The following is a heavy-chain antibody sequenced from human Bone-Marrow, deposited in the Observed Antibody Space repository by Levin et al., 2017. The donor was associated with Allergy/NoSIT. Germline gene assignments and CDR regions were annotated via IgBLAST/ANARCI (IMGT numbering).Heavy chain of an antibody. J-gene: IGHJ4*02. Sequence: EASVKVSCKTSGYTFTTYGINWLRQAPGQGLEWMGWISTHNDKTEYAEKFQGRVTMTTDTSTSTAYMEVRSLRSDDTAVYYCARIWGSPDYWGQGTLVTVSS. CDR2: ISTHNDKT. CDR1: GYTFTTYG. V-gene: IGHV1-18*01. D-gene: IGHD3-10*01. CDR3: ARIWGSPDY.